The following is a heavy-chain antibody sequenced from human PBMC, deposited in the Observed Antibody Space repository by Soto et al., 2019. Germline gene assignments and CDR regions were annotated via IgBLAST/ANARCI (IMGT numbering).Heavy chain of an antibody. CDR2: TRNKANIYTT. CDR1: GFNFSDHY. CDR3: ARGYSYGYVEYYYGMAV. Sequence: GGSLRLSCAASGFNFSDHYMNCVSQAPGKGLDWFVRTRNKANIYTTEYAASVKGRFTISRDDVKNSLYVQMNSLKTEDTAVYYCARGYSYGYVEYYYGMAVWAQGTTVTVSS. V-gene: IGHV3-72*01. J-gene: IGHJ6*02. D-gene: IGHD5-18*01.